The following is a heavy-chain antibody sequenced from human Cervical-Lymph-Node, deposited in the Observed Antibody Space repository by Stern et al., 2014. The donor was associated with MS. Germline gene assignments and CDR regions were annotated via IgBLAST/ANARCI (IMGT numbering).Heavy chain of an antibody. CDR2: IYSGDNT. CDR3: ARDPGDHLGLFY. CDR1: GFTVSSSS. Sequence: EVQLVESGGGLIQPGGSLSLSCAASGFTVSSSSMHWVRQAPGKGLEWVSIIYSGDNTYYGTSVKGRFTISRDNSKNTLSLQMNSLRAEDTAVYYCARDPGDHLGLFYWGQGTLVTVSS. J-gene: IGHJ4*02. D-gene: IGHD4-17*01. V-gene: IGHV3-53*01.